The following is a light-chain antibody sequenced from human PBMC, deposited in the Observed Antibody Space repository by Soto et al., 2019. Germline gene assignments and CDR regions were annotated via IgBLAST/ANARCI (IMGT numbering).Light chain of an antibody. Sequence: AIQMTQSPSSLSASVGDRVIITCRASQAIRNDLGWYQQKPGKAPKLLIYTASTLQSGVPSRFSGSGSGADFTLTIRSLQPEHSATYYCLHDYSYPRTFGQGTKVDIK. J-gene: IGKJ1*01. CDR1: QAIRND. CDR3: LHDYSYPRT. CDR2: TAS. V-gene: IGKV1-6*01.